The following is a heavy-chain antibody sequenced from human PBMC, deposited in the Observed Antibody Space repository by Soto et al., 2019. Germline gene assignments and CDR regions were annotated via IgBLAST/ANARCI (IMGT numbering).Heavy chain of an antibody. V-gene: IGHV1-46*01. CDR2: INPSGGST. J-gene: IGHJ4*02. CDR3: ARGGSQYSYGHNLFDY. D-gene: IGHD5-18*01. CDR1: GYTFTSYY. Sequence: ASVKVSCKASGYTFTSYYMHWVRQAPGQGLEWMGIINPSGGSTSYAQKFQGRVTMTRDTSTSTVYMELSSLRSEDTAVYYCARGGSQYSYGHNLFDYWGQGTLVTAPQ.